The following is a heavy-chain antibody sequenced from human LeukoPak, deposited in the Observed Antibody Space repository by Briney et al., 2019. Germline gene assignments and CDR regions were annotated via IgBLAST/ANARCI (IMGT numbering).Heavy chain of an antibody. Sequence: AGGSLRLSCAAAGFTFSSYWMHWVRQAPGKGLVWVSRIKSDGSTTSYADSVKGRITISRDNAKTTLYLQMNSLRAEDTAVYYCARRAAVAGTLDYWGQGTLVTVSS. V-gene: IGHV3-74*01. CDR2: IKSDGSTT. CDR1: GFTFSSYW. CDR3: ARRAAVAGTLDY. D-gene: IGHD6-19*01. J-gene: IGHJ4*02.